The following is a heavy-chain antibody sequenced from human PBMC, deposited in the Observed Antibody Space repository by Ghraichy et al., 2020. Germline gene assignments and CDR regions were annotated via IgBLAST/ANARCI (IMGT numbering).Heavy chain of an antibody. CDR1: GYSISSGYY. Sequence: SETLSLTCTVSGYSISSGYYWGWIRQPPGKGLEWIGSIYHSGSTYYNPSLKSRVTISVDTSKNQFSLKLSSVTAADTAVYYCARDSYDSSGYYSLWGQGTLVTVSS. V-gene: IGHV4-38-2*02. J-gene: IGHJ4*02. D-gene: IGHD3-22*01. CDR3: ARDSYDSSGYYSL. CDR2: IYHSGST.